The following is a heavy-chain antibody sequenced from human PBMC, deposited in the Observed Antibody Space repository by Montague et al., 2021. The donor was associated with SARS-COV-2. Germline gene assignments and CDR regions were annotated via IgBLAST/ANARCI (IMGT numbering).Heavy chain of an antibody. J-gene: IGHJ4*02. CDR1: GGSFSGYY. CDR3: ARWDPQTLTLIGLRGKSASDY. CDR2: INHSGTT. V-gene: IGHV4-34*01. D-gene: IGHD4-23*01. Sequence: SETLSLTCAAYGGSFSGYYWTWIRQSPGKGLEWIAEINHSGTTNYNFNPSLRSRVTISVDTSKSQFSLKLSSVTAADTGVYYCARWDPQTLTLIGLRGKSASDYWSQGTLVTVSS.